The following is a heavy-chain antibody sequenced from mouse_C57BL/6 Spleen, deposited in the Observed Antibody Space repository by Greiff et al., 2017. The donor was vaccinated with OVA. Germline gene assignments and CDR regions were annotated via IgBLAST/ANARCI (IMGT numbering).Heavy chain of an antibody. Sequence: EVQLQQPGPELVKPGASVKMPCKASGYTFTNYSMHWVKQSPGKGLEWIGNINPSDSGTIYNQKFTGKATLTVDKSSSTAYMQLRSLTSEDNVVYYGARGAYSDYCGSSFDYWGQGTTLTVSS. CDR3: ARGAYSDYCGSSFDY. D-gene: IGHD1-1*01. V-gene: IGHV1-18*01. CDR1: GYTFTNYS. CDR2: INPSDSGT. J-gene: IGHJ2*01.